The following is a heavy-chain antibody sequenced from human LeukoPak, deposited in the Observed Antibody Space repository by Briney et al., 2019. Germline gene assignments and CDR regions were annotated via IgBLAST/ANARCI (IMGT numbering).Heavy chain of an antibody. D-gene: IGHD2-15*01. J-gene: IGHJ6*03. V-gene: IGHV3-30*02. CDR1: GFTFNMYG. CDR3: AKTFCSGGTCYPYNYYYMDV. CDR2: IRYDGNNK. Sequence: PGGSQRLSCVASGFTFNMYGMHWVRQAPGKGLEWVGIIRYDGNNKNNADSVKGRFTISRDNSKNTVYLQMNSLRPEDTAVYYCAKTFCSGGTCYPYNYYYMDVWGKGTAVTVSS.